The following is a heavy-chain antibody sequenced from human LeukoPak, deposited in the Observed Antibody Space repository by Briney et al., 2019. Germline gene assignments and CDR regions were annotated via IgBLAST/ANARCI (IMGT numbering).Heavy chain of an antibody. D-gene: IGHD3-3*01. V-gene: IGHV4-38-2*01. J-gene: IGHJ4*02. CDR2: IYHSGST. CDR3: ARSFSGYYDFWSGYRSLYY. Sequence: SETLSLTCAVSGYSISSGYYWGWIRQPPGKGLEWIGSIYHSGSTYYNPSLKSRVTISVDTSKNQFSLKLSSVTAADTAVYYCARSFSGYYDFWSGYRSLYYWGQGPLVTVSS. CDR1: GYSISSGYY.